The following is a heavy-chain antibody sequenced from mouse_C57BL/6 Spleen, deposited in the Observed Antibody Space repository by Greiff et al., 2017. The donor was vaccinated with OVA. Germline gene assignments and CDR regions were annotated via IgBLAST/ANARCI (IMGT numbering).Heavy chain of an antibody. V-gene: IGHV1-81*01. J-gene: IGHJ1*03. CDR1: GYTFTSYG. Sequence: QVQLQQSGAELARPGASVKLSCKASGYTFTSYGISWVKQRTGQGLEWIGEIYPRSGNTYYNEKFKGKATLTADKSSSTAYMELRSLTSEDSAVYFCARGGDYGLGWYFDVWGTGTTVTVSS. D-gene: IGHD2-4*01. CDR3: ARGGDYGLGWYFDV. CDR2: IYPRSGNT.